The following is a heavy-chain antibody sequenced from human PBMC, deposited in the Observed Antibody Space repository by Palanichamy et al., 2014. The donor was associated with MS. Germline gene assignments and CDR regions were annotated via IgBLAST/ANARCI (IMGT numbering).Heavy chain of an antibody. CDR2: ISYDGSNK. J-gene: IGHJ4*02. Sequence: QVQLVESGGGVVQPGRSLRLSCAASGFTFSSYAMHWVRQAPGKGLEWVAVISYDGSNKYYADSVKGRFTISRGNSKNTLYLQMNSLRAEDTAVYYCAGDELRLGGMGIDYWGQGTLVTVSS. CDR3: AGDELRLGGMGIDY. CDR1: GFTFSSYA. D-gene: IGHD3-3*01. V-gene: IGHV3-30*04.